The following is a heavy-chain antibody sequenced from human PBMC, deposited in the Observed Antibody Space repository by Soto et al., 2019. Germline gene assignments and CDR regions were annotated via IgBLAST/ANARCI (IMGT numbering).Heavy chain of an antibody. CDR3: ALGVDSYGYVGYYIYVMDV. Sequence: EVQLVESGGGLVQPGGSLRLSCAASGFGVSNNYMSWVRQAPGKGLEWVSAINSGGNTYYADSVKGRFTISRDKSKNTVYLQMNGVRAEDTAVYYCALGVDSYGYVGYYIYVMDVLVQGTTVTVSS. J-gene: IGHJ6*02. V-gene: IGHV3-66*01. CDR1: GFGVSNNY. CDR2: INSGGNT. D-gene: IGHD3-22*01.